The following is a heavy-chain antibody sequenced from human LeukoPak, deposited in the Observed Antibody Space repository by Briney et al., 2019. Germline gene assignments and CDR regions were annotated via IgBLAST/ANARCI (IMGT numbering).Heavy chain of an antibody. D-gene: IGHD3-16*01. CDR3: ARGYEREAVDAFDI. CDR2: IYYSGST. V-gene: IGHV4-59*01. Sequence: SQTLSLTCTISGGSNSSYYWSWIRQPPGKGREWIGYIYYSGSTNYNPSLTSRVNISVDTSKNQSSLKLSSVTAADTAVYYCARGYEREAVDAFDIWGEGTMVTVSS. CDR1: GGSNSSYY. J-gene: IGHJ3*02.